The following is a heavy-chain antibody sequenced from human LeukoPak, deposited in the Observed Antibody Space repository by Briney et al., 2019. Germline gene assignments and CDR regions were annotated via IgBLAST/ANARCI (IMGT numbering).Heavy chain of an antibody. CDR2: IRYDGSNK. D-gene: IGHD2-2*01. CDR1: GFTFSTYS. CDR3: TKEGVYCSSTSCTDY. J-gene: IGHJ4*02. Sequence: GGSLRLSCAVSGFTFSTYSMNWVRQAPGKGLEWVAFIRYDGSNKYYADSVKGRFTISRDNSKNTLYLQMNSLRAEDTAVYYCTKEGVYCSSTSCTDYWGQGTLVTVSS. V-gene: IGHV3-30*02.